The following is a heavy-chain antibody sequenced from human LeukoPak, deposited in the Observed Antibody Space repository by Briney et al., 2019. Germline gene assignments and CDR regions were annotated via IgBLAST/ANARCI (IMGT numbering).Heavy chain of an antibody. CDR3: ARGRSSMVRGYYYYYMDV. V-gene: IGHV4-59*01. CDR2: IYYSGST. Sequence: PSETLSLTCAVSGGSISSYYWSWIRQPPGKGLEWIGYIYYSGSTNYNPSLKSRVTISVDTSKNQFSLKLSSVTAADTAVYYCARGRSSMVRGYYYYYMDVWGKGTTVTISS. CDR1: GGSISSYY. J-gene: IGHJ6*03. D-gene: IGHD3-10*01.